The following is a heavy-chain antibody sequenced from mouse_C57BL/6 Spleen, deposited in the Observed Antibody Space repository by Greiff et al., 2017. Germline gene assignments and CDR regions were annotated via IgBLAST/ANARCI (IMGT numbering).Heavy chain of an antibody. D-gene: IGHD2-4*01. Sequence: QVQLQQSGPGLVQPSQSLSITCTVSGFSLTSYGVHWVRQSPGKGLEWLGVIWRGGSTDYNAAFMSRLSITKDNSKSQFFCKMNSLQADDTAIYYGAKNFYYDPYWYFDVWGTGTTVTVSS. J-gene: IGHJ1*03. CDR3: AKNFYYDPYWYFDV. CDR2: IWRGGST. CDR1: GFSLTSYG. V-gene: IGHV2-5*01.